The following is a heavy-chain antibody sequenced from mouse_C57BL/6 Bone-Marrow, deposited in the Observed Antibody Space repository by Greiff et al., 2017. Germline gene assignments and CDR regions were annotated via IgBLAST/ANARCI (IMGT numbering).Heavy chain of an antibody. D-gene: IGHD2-2*01. J-gene: IGHJ4*01. CDR2: IYYSGTI. Sequence: VQLKESGPGLVKPSQTVFLTCTVTGISITTGNYRWSWIRPFPGNKLEWIGYIYYSGTITYNPSLTSRTTITRDTPKNQFFLEMNSLTAEDTATYYCAGIYYGYDGYAMDYWGQGTSVTVSS. CDR1: GISITTGNYR. CDR3: AGIYYGYDGYAMDY. V-gene: IGHV3-5*01.